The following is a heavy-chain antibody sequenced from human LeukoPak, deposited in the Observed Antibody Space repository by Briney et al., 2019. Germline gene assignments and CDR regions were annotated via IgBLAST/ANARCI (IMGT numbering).Heavy chain of an antibody. CDR1: GFTFSSSA. J-gene: IGHJ4*02. V-gene: IGHV3-23*01. D-gene: IGHD3-22*01. CDR3: AKDRGYDSSGYYYEDYFDY. CDR2: VSGSGRGENT. Sequence: PGGSLRLSCAASGFTFSSSAMSWVRQAPGKGLEWVSNVSGSGRGENTYYADSVKGRFTISRDNSKNSLYLQMNSLRTEDTALYYCAKDRGYDSSGYYYEDYFDYWGQGTLVTVSS.